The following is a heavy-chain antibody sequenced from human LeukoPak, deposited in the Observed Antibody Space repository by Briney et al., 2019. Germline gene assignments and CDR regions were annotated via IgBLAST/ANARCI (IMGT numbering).Heavy chain of an antibody. V-gene: IGHV3-30-3*01. D-gene: IGHD3-3*01. J-gene: IGHJ6*02. CDR1: GFTFSSYA. Sequence: GGSLRLSCAASGFTFSSYAMHWVRQAPGKGLEWVAVISYDGSNKYYADSVKGRFTISRDNSKNTLYLQMNSLRAEDTAVYYCARDPPSSYYDFWSGYQPNYYYYGMDVWGQGTTVTVSS. CDR2: ISYDGSNK. CDR3: ARDPPSSYYDFWSGYQPNYYYYGMDV.